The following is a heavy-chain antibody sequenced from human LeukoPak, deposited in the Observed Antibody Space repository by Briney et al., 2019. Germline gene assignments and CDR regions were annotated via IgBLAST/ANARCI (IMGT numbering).Heavy chain of an antibody. CDR3: ARGPWHAYYYGSGSSQNWFDP. D-gene: IGHD3-10*01. Sequence: PSETLSLTCAVCGESFSGCYWSWIRQPPGKGQEWIGEINHSGNTNYNPSLKSRVTISVDTSKNQFSLKLSSVTAADTAVYYCARGPWHAYYYGSGSSQNWFDPWGQGTLVTVSS. V-gene: IGHV4-34*01. J-gene: IGHJ5*02. CDR1: GESFSGCY. CDR2: INHSGNT.